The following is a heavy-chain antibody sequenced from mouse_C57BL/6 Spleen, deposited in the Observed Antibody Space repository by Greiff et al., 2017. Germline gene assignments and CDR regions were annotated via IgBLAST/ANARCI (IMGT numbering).Heavy chain of an antibody. D-gene: IGHD2-3*01. CDR2: IWTGGGT. V-gene: IGHV2-9-1*01. CDR1: GFSLTSYA. CDR3: ARKNDEGYWAMDY. J-gene: IGHJ4*01. Sequence: VQLQQSGPGLVAPSQSLSITCTVSGFSLTSYAISWVRQPPGKGLEWLGVIWTGGGTNYNSAHKSRLSISKDNSKSQVFLKMNRLQTDDTARDYCARKNDEGYWAMDYWGQGTSVTVSS.